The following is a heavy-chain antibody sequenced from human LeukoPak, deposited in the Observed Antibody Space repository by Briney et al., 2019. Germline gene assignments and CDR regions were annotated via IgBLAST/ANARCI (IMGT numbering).Heavy chain of an antibody. CDR2: IWYDGSNK. CDR3: ARDTEPYYFDY. CDR1: GFTFSSYG. Sequence: GSLRLSCAASGFTFSSYGMHWVRQAPGKGLEWVAVIWYDGSNKYYADSVKGRFTISRDNSKNTLYLQMNSLRAEDTAVYYCARDTEPYYFDYWGQGTLVIVSS. D-gene: IGHD1-14*01. V-gene: IGHV3-33*01. J-gene: IGHJ4*02.